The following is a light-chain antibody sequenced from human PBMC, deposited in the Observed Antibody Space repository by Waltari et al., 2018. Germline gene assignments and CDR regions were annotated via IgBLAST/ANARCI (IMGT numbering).Light chain of an antibody. J-gene: IGLJ3*02. CDR1: NSNIGTNA. CDR3: ASWDDTLEGSIWE. Sequence: QSVLTQPPSASGAPGQRVLISCSGGNSNIGTNAVNWYQQFPGTAPRLLIDENSQRPSGAPDRFSGSKSGTSASLAISGLQSEDEADYYCASWDDTLEGSIWEFGGGTKLTVL. CDR2: ENS. V-gene: IGLV1-44*01.